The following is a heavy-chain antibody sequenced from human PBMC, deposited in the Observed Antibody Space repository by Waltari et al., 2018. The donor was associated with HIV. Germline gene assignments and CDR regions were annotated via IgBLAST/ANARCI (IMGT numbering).Heavy chain of an antibody. CDR1: GGSISSSRHY. V-gene: IGHV4-39*01. J-gene: IGHJ4*02. CDR2: ISSRGSS. CDR3: ARHLNHGHDYVWGSYRPFDY. Sequence: QLQLQESGPGLVKPSETLSLTCIVSGGSISSSRHYWGWIRQPPGKGLEWLATISSRGSSFYNPSLKSRLTISVDTSKNRFSLRLSSVTAADTAVYYCARHLNHGHDYVWGSYRPFDYWGQGTLVTVSS. D-gene: IGHD3-16*02.